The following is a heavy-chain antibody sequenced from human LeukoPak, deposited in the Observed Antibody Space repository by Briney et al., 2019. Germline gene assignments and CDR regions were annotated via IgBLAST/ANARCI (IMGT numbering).Heavy chain of an antibody. CDR1: GGTFSSYA. V-gene: IGHV1-69*04. D-gene: IGHD3-10*01. CDR3: ARGSEGFGEFRKTLDWFDP. J-gene: IGHJ5*02. Sequence: SVKVSCKASGGTFSSYAISWVRQAPGQGLEWMGRIIPILGIANYAQKFQGRVTITADKSTSTAYMELSSLRSEDTAVYYCARGSEGFGEFRKTLDWFDPWGQGTLVTVSS. CDR2: IIPILGIA.